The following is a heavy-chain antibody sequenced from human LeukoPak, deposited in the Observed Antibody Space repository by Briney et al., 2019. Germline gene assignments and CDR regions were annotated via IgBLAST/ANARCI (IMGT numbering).Heavy chain of an antibody. J-gene: IGHJ2*01. CDR3: ARDRRPYSGSYRYWYFDL. CDR2: IIPIFGTA. Sequence: ASVKVSCKASGNSIINYAVSWVRQAPGQGFEWMGGIIPIFGTADYAQKFQGRVTITADESTSTAYMELSSLRSEDTAVYYCARDRRPYSGSYRYWYFDLWGRGTLVTVSS. CDR1: GNSIINYA. V-gene: IGHV1-69*13. D-gene: IGHD1-26*01.